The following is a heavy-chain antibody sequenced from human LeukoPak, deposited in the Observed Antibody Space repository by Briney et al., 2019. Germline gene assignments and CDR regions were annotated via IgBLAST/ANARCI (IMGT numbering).Heavy chain of an antibody. CDR1: GGSISSYY. V-gene: IGHV4-59*08. CDR3: VALRFLEWSLFDY. CDR2: IYYSGST. Sequence: SETLSLTCTVSGGSISSYYWSWIRQPPGKGLEWIGYIYYSGSTNYNPSLKSRVTISVDTSKNQFSLKLSSVTAADTAVYYCVALRFLEWSLFDYWGQGTLVTVSS. J-gene: IGHJ4*02. D-gene: IGHD3-3*01.